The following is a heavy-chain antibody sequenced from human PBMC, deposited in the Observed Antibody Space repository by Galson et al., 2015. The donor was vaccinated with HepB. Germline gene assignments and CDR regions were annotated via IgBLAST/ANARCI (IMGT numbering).Heavy chain of an antibody. CDR2: ISYDGSNK. CDR3: ARYRYRVPAAPSPFDY. V-gene: IGHV3-30-3*01. D-gene: IGHD2-2*01. J-gene: IGHJ4*02. CDR1: GFTFSSYA. Sequence: SLRLSCAASGFTFSSYAMHWVRQAPGKGLEWVAVISYDGSNKYYADSVKGRFTISRDNSKNTLYLQMNSLRAEDTAVYYCARYRYRVPAAPSPFDYWGQGTLVTVSS.